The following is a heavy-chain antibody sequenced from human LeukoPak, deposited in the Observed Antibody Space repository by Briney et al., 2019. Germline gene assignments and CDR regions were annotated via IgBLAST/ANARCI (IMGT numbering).Heavy chain of an antibody. J-gene: IGHJ4*02. CDR2: INHSGST. V-gene: IGHV4-34*01. D-gene: IGHD3-22*01. CDR1: GGSFSGYY. CDR3: ARGRYYDSSGYAEYYFDY. Sequence: SETLSLTCAVYGGSFSGYYWSWIRQPPGKGLEWIGEINHSGSTNYNPSLKSRGTISLAPSKNQCSLKLSSVTAEDTAVYYCARGRYYDSSGYAEYYFDYWGRGTLVTVPS.